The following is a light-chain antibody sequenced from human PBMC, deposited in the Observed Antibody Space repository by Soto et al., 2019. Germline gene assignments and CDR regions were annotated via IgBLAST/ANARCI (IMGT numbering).Light chain of an antibody. CDR3: QQYGISPRT. J-gene: IGKJ1*01. V-gene: IGKV3-20*01. CDR2: GAS. Sequence: IVLTQSPCTLSLSPGERATLSCRASQSVSSSYLAWYQQKPGQAPRLLIYGASSRATGIPDRFSGSGSGTDFTLTISRLEPEDFAVYYCQQYGISPRTFGQVTMVDI. CDR1: QSVSSSY.